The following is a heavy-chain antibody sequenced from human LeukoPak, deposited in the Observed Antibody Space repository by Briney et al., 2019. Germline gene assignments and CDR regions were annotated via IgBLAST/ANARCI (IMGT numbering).Heavy chain of an antibody. V-gene: IGHV4-38-2*02. D-gene: IGHD3-22*01. Sequence: SETLSLTCTVSGYSISSGYYWGWIRQAPGKGLEWIGSIYNSGSTYYNPSLKSRVTISVDMSKNQFSLKMSSVTAADTAVYYCARGKDYYDSSGSNRFDPWGQGTLVTVSS. CDR1: GYSISSGYY. J-gene: IGHJ5*02. CDR3: ARGKDYYDSSGSNRFDP. CDR2: IYNSGST.